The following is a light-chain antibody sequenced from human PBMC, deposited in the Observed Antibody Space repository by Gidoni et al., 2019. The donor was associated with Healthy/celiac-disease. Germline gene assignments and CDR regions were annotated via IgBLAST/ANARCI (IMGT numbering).Light chain of an antibody. CDR1: QSLLHSNGYNY. V-gene: IGKV2-28*01. J-gene: IGKJ2*01. CDR3: MQARQTPLT. CDR2: LGS. Sequence: TVMTQPPLSLPVTPGEPASISCRSSQSLLHSNGYNYLDWYLQKPGQSPQLLIYLGSNRASGVPDRFSGSGSGTDFALKISRVEAEDVGVYYCMQARQTPLTFXQXTKLEIK.